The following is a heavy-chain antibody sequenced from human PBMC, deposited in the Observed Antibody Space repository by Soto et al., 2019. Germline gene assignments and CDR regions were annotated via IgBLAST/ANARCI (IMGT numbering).Heavy chain of an antibody. V-gene: IGHV4-34*01. CDR3: ARGQPQGMDV. Sequence: LSLTCAVYGGSFSGYYWSWIRQPPGKGLEWIGEINHSGSTNYNPSLKSRVTISVDTSKNQFSLKLSSVTTADTAVYYCARGQPQGMDVWGQGTTVTVSS. CDR2: INHSGST. CDR1: GGSFSGYY. J-gene: IGHJ6*02. D-gene: IGHD2-2*01.